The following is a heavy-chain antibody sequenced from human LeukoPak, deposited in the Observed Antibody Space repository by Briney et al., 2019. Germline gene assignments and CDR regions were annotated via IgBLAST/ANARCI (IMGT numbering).Heavy chain of an antibody. CDR3: ARGAYGRANSHYFYGLDV. CDR2: ISYDGSDQ. J-gene: IGHJ6*02. Sequence: GGSLRLSCAASGFIFTTYTMHWVRQAPGKGLEWVAVISYDGSDQYYADSVKGRFAIPRDNLKNTLYLQMDRLRAEDTAVYYCARGAYGRANSHYFYGLDVWGQGATVTVS. D-gene: IGHD4-23*01. V-gene: IGHV3-30*09. CDR1: GFIFTTYT.